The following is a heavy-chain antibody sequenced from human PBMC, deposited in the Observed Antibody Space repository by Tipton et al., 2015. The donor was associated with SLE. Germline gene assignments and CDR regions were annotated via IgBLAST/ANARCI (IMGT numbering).Heavy chain of an antibody. CDR3: ARRIGGYYGMDV. CDR2: ISYDGSNK. CDR1: EFSVTNYE. V-gene: IGHV3-30*04. J-gene: IGHJ6*02. D-gene: IGHD2-15*01. Sequence: SLRLSCAASEFSVTNYEMNWVRQAPGKGLEWVAVISYDGSNKYYADSVKGRFTISRDNSKNTLYLQMNSLRAEDTAVYYCARRIGGYYGMDVWGQGTTVTVSS.